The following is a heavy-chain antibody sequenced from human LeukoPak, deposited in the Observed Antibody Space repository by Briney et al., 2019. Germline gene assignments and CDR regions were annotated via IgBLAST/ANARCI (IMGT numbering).Heavy chain of an antibody. D-gene: IGHD3-22*01. J-gene: IGHJ4*02. CDR3: ARERYYHDNSGYSQGRDIDY. V-gene: IGHV4-31*03. CDR2: IYNSGST. CDR1: GGSISSGGYY. Sequence: PSETLSLTCTVSGGSISSGGYYWSWVRQHPGKGLEWIGHIYNSGSTSYSPPLKSRVTISIDTSKNQFFLRLSSVTAADTAVYYCARERYYHDNSGYSQGRDIDYWGQGTLVTVSS.